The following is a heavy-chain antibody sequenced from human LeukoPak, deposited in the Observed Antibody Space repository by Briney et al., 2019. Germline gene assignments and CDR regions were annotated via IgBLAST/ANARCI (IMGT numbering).Heavy chain of an antibody. D-gene: IGHD6-19*01. V-gene: IGHV3-23*01. CDR1: GFTFRGYS. CDR2: ISFTGDNA. CDR3: AKDTAVAGY. Sequence: GGSLRLSCAASGFTFRGYSMNWVRQAPGKGLEWVSTISFTGDNAFYADSVKGRFTISRDRSKNTLYLQMNTLRVEDTAVYYCAKDTAVAGYWGQGTLVTVSS. J-gene: IGHJ4*02.